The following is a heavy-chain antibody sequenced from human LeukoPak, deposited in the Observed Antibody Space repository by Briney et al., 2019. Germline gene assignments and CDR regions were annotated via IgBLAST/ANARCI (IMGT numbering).Heavy chain of an antibody. J-gene: IGHJ5*02. CDR3: ANSKSSWYGWFDP. V-gene: IGHV4-59*08. CDR2: IYYSGST. Sequence: SETLSLTCTVSGGSISSYYWSWIRRPPGKGLEWIGYIYYSGSTNYNPSLKSRVTISVDTSKNQFSLKLSSVTAADTAVYYCANSKSSWYGWFDPWGQGTLVTVSS. D-gene: IGHD6-13*01. CDR1: GGSISSYY.